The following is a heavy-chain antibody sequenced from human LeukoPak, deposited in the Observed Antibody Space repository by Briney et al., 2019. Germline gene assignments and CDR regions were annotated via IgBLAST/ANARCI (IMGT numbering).Heavy chain of an antibody. CDR2: IIPILGIA. CDR3: ARQIAAAKYNWFDP. D-gene: IGHD6-13*01. J-gene: IGHJ5*02. Sequence: SVKVSCKASGGTFSSYAISWVRQDPGQGLEWMGRIIPILGIANYAQKFQGRVTITADKSTSTAYMELSSLRSEDTAVYYCARQIAAAKYNWFDPWGQGTLVTVSS. V-gene: IGHV1-69*04. CDR1: GGTFSSYA.